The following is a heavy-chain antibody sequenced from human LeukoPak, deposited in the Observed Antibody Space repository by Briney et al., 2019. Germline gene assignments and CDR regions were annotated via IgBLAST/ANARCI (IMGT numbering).Heavy chain of an antibody. CDR3: PKLRGYPYYFDD. J-gene: IGHJ2*01. CDR1: GFTFSDYA. Sequence: GGFLRLSCAASGFTFSDYAMIWVRQAPGKGLEWVASINYGGGSTYYADSVKGRFTISRDNSKNTLYLLMNSLSAEDTAISYCPKLRGYPYYFDDWGRGTLATISS. D-gene: IGHD2-15*01. V-gene: IGHV3-23*01. CDR2: INYGGGST.